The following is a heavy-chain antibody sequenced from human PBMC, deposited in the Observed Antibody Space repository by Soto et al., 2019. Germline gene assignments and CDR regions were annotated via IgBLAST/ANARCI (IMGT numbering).Heavy chain of an antibody. CDR1: GFTFSSYG. CDR3: AKQQLGRDYYYYGMDV. J-gene: IGHJ6*02. D-gene: IGHD6-6*01. V-gene: IGHV3-30*18. CDR2: ISYDGSNK. Sequence: GGFLRLSCAASGFTFSSYGMHWVRQAPGKGLEWVAVISYDGSNKYYADSVKGRFTISRDNSKNTLYLQMNSLRAEDTAVYYCAKQQLGRDYYYYGMDVWGQGTTVTVSS.